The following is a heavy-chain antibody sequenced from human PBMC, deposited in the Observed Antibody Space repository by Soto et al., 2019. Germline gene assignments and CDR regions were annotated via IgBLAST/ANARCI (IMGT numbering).Heavy chain of an antibody. V-gene: IGHV3-74*01. CDR2: IYNDGTYS. J-gene: IGHJ4*02. D-gene: IGHD3-10*01. CDR3: TRGPRPISTGTGAY. Sequence: GGSPRLSCAASGFIFKMYWMHWVRQSPGKGLVWISRIYNDGTYSNYADSVRGRFTISRDNVNDTLYLQMNNLRAEDSGLYYCTRGPRPISTGTGAYWGQGTQVTVSS. CDR1: GFIFKMYW.